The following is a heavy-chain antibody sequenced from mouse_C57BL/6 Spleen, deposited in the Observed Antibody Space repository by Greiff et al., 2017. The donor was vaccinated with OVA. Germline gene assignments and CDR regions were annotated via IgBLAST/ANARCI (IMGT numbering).Heavy chain of an antibody. V-gene: IGHV1-80*01. Sequence: QVQLQQSGAELVKPGASVKISCKASGYAFSSYWMNWVKQRPGKGLEWIGQIYPGDGDTNYNGKFKGKATLTADKSSSTAYMQLSSLTSEDSAVYFCARLHYYGSSYNWYFDVWGTGTTVTVSS. CDR1: GYAFSSYW. CDR3: ARLHYYGSSYNWYFDV. CDR2: IYPGDGDT. D-gene: IGHD1-1*01. J-gene: IGHJ1*03.